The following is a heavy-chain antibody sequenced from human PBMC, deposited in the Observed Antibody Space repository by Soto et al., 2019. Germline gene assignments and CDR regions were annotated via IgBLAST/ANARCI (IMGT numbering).Heavy chain of an antibody. D-gene: IGHD3-22*01. Sequence: GSLRLSCTGSGFPFSAYNINWVRQAPGKGLEWVSSITVGSSHIYQPNSMKGRFTISRDDAKNSVYLQIDSLRDEDTALYYCARYYYDSSGYSFDYWGQGTLVTVSS. CDR1: GFPFSAYN. CDR3: ARYYYDSSGYSFDY. V-gene: IGHV3-21*01. J-gene: IGHJ4*02. CDR2: ITVGSSHI.